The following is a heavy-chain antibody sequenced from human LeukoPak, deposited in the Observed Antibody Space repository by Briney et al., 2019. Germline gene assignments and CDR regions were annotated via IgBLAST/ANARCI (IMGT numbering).Heavy chain of an antibody. CDR3: AKDINWGMSSAALDY. Sequence: VQPGRSLRLSCAASGFTFDDYAMHWVRQAPGKGLEWVSGISWNSGSIGYADSVKGRFTISRDNANNSLYLQMNSLRAEDMALYYCAKDINWGMSSAALDYWGQGTLVTVSS. CDR2: ISWNSGSI. CDR1: GFTFDDYA. D-gene: IGHD7-27*01. J-gene: IGHJ4*02. V-gene: IGHV3-9*03.